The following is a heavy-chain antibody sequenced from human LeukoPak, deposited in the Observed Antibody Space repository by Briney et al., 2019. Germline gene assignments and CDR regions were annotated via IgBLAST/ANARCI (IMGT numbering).Heavy chain of an antibody. J-gene: IGHJ5*02. CDR1: GYTFTGYY. CDR3: ARADNTIFGVAGGSPYWFDP. D-gene: IGHD3-3*01. V-gene: IGHV1-2*02. Sequence: ASVKVSCKASGYTFTGYYMHWVRQAPGQGLEWMGWINPNSGGTNYAQKFQGRVTMTRDTSISTAYMELSRLRSDDTAVYYCARADNTIFGVAGGSPYWFDPWGQGTLVTVSS. CDR2: INPNSGGT.